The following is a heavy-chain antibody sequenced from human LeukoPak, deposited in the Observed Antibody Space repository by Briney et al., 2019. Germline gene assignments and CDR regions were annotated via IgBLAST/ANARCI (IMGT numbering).Heavy chain of an antibody. CDR3: ARDMGYCSSTSCYIALY. Sequence: SVKVSCKASGGTFSSYAISWVRQAPGQGLEWMGGIIPIFGTANYAQKFQGRVTITADESTSTAYMELSSLRSEDTAVYYCARDMGYCSSTSCYIALYWGQGTLVTVSS. CDR1: GGTFSSYA. D-gene: IGHD2-2*02. J-gene: IGHJ4*02. V-gene: IGHV1-69*13. CDR2: IIPIFGTA.